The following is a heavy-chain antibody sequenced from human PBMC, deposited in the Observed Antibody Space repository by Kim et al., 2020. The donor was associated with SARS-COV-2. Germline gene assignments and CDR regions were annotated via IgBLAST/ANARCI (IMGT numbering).Heavy chain of an antibody. CDR2: IYPSDGGT. D-gene: IGHD3-10*02. Sequence: ASVKVSCKTSGYAFTAYYIHWVRQAPGQGLEWMGLIYPSDGGTTYPQKFQDRVTLTRDTSTSTVYMDLFSLRSEDTAVYFCARDVPHNTFDIWGQGTMVT. CDR1: GYAFTAYY. CDR3: ARDVPHNTFDI. J-gene: IGHJ3*02. V-gene: IGHV1-46*01.